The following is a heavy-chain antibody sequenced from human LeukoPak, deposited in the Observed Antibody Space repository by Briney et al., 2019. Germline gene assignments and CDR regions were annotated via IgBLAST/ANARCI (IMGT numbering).Heavy chain of an antibody. J-gene: IGHJ3*02. CDR3: ASANGGPWSGYYAFDI. V-gene: IGHV1-69*05. D-gene: IGHD3-3*01. Sequence: SVRVSCKASGGTFSSYAISWVRQAPGQGLEWMGRIIPIFGTANYAQKFQGRVTTTTDESTSTAYMELSSLRSEDTAVYYCASANGGPWSGYYAFDIWGQGTMVTVSS. CDR1: GGTFSSYA. CDR2: IIPIFGTA.